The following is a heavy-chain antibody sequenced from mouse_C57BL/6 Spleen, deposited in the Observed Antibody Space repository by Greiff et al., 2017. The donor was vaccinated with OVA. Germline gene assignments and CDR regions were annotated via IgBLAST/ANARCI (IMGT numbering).Heavy chain of an antibody. V-gene: IGHV1-80*01. CDR2: IYPGDGDT. Sequence: VQLQQSGAELVKPGASVKISCKASGYAFSSYWMNWVKQRPGKGLEWIGQIYPGDGDTNYNGKFKSKATLTVDKSSSTAYLQLSSLTSEDSAVYYCAREGSGYVLFAYWGQGTLVTVSA. CDR1: GYAFSSYW. D-gene: IGHD3-2*02. J-gene: IGHJ3*01. CDR3: AREGSGYVLFAY.